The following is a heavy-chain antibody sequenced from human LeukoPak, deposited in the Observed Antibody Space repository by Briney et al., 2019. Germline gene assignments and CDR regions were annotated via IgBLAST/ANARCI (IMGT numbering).Heavy chain of an antibody. CDR3: ARARSGYFCDT. CDR2: ISGSGGST. CDR1: GFTFSSYA. D-gene: IGHD3-3*01. J-gene: IGHJ5*02. V-gene: IGHV3-23*01. Sequence: GGSLRLSCAASGFTFSSYAMSWVRQAPGKGLEWVSTISGSGGSTYYADSVKGRFTISRDNSKNTPYLQMKSLRAEDTAVYYCARARSGYFCDTWGQGALVTVSS.